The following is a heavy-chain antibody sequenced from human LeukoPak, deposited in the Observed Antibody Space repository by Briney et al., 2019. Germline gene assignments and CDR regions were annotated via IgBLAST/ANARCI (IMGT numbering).Heavy chain of an antibody. Sequence: AGGSLRLSCAASGFTFSSYAMHWVRQAPGKGLEWVAVISYDGSNKYYADSVKGRFTISRDNSKNTLYLQMNSLRAEDTAVYYCARGYYYDKSREYYFDYWGQGTLVTVSS. D-gene: IGHD3-22*01. V-gene: IGHV3-30*04. CDR2: ISYDGSNK. J-gene: IGHJ4*02. CDR3: ARGYYYDKSREYYFDY. CDR1: GFTFSSYA.